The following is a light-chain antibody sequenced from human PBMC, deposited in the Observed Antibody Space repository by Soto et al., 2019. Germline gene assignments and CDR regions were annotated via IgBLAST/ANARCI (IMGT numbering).Light chain of an antibody. CDR2: AAS. Sequence: DIQMTQSPSSLSASVGDTVTITCRSSQGIINYLAWYQQKPGKVPKLLIYAASTLLSGVPSRFSGTGSGTDFTLTIISLQPEDVATYYCQQYNSAPLTFGQGTRLEIK. J-gene: IGKJ5*01. CDR1: QGIINY. CDR3: QQYNSAPLT. V-gene: IGKV1-27*01.